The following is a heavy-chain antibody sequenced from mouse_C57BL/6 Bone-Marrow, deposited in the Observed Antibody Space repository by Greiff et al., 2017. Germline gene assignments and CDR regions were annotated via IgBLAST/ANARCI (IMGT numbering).Heavy chain of an antibody. CDR3: ARRRGLRRMDY. CDR1: GFTFSDYG. CDR2: ISSGSSTI. Sequence: EVHLVESGGGLVKPGGSLKLSCAASGFTFSDYGMHWVRQAPEKGLEWVAYISSGSSTIYYADTVKGRFTISRDNAKNTLFLQMTSLRSEDTAMYYCARRRGLRRMDYWGQGTSVTVSS. V-gene: IGHV5-17*01. D-gene: IGHD2-4*01. J-gene: IGHJ4*01.